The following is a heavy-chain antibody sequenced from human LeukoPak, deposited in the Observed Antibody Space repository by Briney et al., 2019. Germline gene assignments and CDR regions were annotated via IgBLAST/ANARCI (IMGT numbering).Heavy chain of an antibody. CDR3: ASIGDSGSHADLTG. V-gene: IGHV4-59*01. CDR1: SGSISSYY. Sequence: SETLSLTCTVSSGSISSYYWSWIRQPPGKGLEWIGYIYYSGSTNYNPSLKSRVTISVDTSKNQFSLKLSSVTAADTAVYYCASIGDSGSHADLTGWGQGTLVTVSS. D-gene: IGHD1-26*01. CDR2: IYYSGST. J-gene: IGHJ4*02.